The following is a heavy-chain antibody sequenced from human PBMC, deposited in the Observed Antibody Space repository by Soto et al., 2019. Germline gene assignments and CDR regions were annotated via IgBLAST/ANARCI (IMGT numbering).Heavy chain of an antibody. CDR2: IWYDGSNK. J-gene: IGHJ4*02. CDR1: GFTFSSYG. Sequence: HPGGSLRLSCAASGFTFSSYGMHWVRQAPGKGLEWVAVIWYDGSNKYYADSVKGRFTISRDNSKNTLYLQMNSLRAEDTAVYYCARDRDSGYYFDYWGQGTLVTVSS. CDR3: ARDRDSGYYFDY. V-gene: IGHV3-33*01. D-gene: IGHD2-15*01.